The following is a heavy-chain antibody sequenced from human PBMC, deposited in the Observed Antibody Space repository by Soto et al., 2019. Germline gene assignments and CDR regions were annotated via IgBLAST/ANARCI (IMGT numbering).Heavy chain of an antibody. CDR1: GGSISSGGYY. CDR3: AGGAAGTFDY. D-gene: IGHD6-13*01. J-gene: IGHJ4*02. CDR2: IDYSGST. Sequence: QVQLQESGPGLVKPSQTLSLTCTVSGGSISSGGYYWSWIRQHPGKGLAWIGYIDYSGSTYYKPSIKSRVTSTGDASKNHLSLKLSFVTAADTAVYYCAGGAAGTFDYWGQGTLVTVSS. V-gene: IGHV4-31*03.